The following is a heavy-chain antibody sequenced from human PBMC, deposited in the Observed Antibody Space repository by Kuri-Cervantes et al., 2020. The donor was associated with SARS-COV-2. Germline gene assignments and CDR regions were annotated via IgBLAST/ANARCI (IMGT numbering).Heavy chain of an antibody. D-gene: IGHD2-15*01. V-gene: IGHV3-48*03. Sequence: GESLKISCAASGFTFSSYEMNWVRQAPGKGLEWVSYISSSGSTIYYADSVKGRFTISRDNAKNYLYLQMNSLRAEDTAVYYCARESVVVVAATLHHNYGMDVWGQGTTVTVSS. CDR2: ISSSGSTI. J-gene: IGHJ6*02. CDR1: GFTFSSYE. CDR3: ARESVVVVAATLHHNYGMDV.